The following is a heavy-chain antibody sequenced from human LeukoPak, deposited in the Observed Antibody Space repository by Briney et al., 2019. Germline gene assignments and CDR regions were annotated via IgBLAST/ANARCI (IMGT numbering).Heavy chain of an antibody. D-gene: IGHD2-2*01. CDR2: IYPGDSDT. J-gene: IGHJ4*02. CDR3: ARLDCSSTSCFKPFDY. CDR1: GYSFVSHW. V-gene: IGHV5-51*01. Sequence: GESLKISCKASGYSFVSHWIVWVRQMPGKGLEWLGIIYPGDSDTRYSPSFQGQVTISADKSISTAYLQWNSLRASDTAMYYCARLDCSSTSCFKPFDYWGQGTLVTVSS.